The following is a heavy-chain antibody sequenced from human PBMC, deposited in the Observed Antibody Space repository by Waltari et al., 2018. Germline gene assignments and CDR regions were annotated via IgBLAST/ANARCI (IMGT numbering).Heavy chain of an antibody. CDR2: IYYIGST. V-gene: IGHV4-39*07. J-gene: IGHJ4*02. CDR3: ASYSSSSFGWTYYFDY. CDR1: GGSISSSSYY. D-gene: IGHD6-6*01. Sequence: QLQLQESGPGLVKPSETLSLTCTVSGGSISSSSYYWGWIRQPQGQGMEWIGSIYYIGSTYYNPSLKSRVTISVDTSKNQFSLKLSSVTAADTAVYYCASYSSSSFGWTYYFDYWGQGTLVTVSS.